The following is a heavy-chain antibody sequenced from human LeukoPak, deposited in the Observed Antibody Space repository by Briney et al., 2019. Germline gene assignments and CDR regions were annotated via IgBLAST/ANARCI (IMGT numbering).Heavy chain of an antibody. D-gene: IGHD2-15*01. CDR3: GRDLIEEPPDY. CDR2: ISYDGSNK. CDR1: GFVFSSYG. Sequence: GGSLRLPCAASGFVFSSYGMHWARQAPGKGLEWVAVISYDGSNKYYADSVKGRFTISRDNSKNTLYLQTNGLRAEETAVYYCGRDLIEEPPDYWGQGTLVTVSS. J-gene: IGHJ4*02. V-gene: IGHV3-30*03.